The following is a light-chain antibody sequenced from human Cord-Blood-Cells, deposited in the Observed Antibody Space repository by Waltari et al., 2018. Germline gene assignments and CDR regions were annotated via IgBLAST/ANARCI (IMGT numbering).Light chain of an antibody. Sequence: QSALTQPASVTGSPGKSVTASCTGTSRGVASYHLVSWYQQHPGKAPRLMIYEGSKRPSWVSNRFSGSKSGNTASLTISGLQAEDDADYYCCSYAGSSTYVFGTGTKVTVL. J-gene: IGLJ1*01. CDR2: EGS. CDR3: CSYAGSSTYV. V-gene: IGLV2-23*01. CDR1: SRGVASYHL.